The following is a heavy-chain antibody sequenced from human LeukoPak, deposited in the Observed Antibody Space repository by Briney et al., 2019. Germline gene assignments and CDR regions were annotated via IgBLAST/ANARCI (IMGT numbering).Heavy chain of an antibody. CDR3: ATSNDAKIAPFDH. Sequence: PSETLSLTCTVSGVSMSAYQWSWVRQSPEKGLEWIGCINTKGETSYNPSLKSRVTTSVDTSKSQFSLRLTSVTAADTAVYYCATSNDAKIAPFDHWGQGAPVTVSS. D-gene: IGHD2-21*01. CDR2: INTKGET. CDR1: GVSMSAYQ. J-gene: IGHJ4*02. V-gene: IGHV4-4*09.